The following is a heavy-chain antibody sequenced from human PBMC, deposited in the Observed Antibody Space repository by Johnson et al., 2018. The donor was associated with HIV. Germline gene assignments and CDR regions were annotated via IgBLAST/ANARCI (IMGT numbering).Heavy chain of an antibody. J-gene: IGHJ3*02. D-gene: IGHD3-16*02. Sequence: QVQLVESGGGVVQPGRSLRLSCAASRFTFSNYAMHWVRQAPGKGLEWVAIISYGGNEKYYADSVKGRFTISRDDSKNTLLLQMKSLRAEDTAVYFCARKSLINFDAFDIWGQGTLVIVSS. CDR1: RFTFSNYA. CDR3: ARKSLINFDAFDI. V-gene: IGHV3-30*04. CDR2: ISYGGNEK.